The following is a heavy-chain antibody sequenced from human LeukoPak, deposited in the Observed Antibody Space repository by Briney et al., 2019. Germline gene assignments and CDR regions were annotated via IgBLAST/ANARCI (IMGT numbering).Heavy chain of an antibody. V-gene: IGHV3-21*01. D-gene: IGHD3-9*01. CDR3: ARANPPAISFFDY. J-gene: IGHJ4*02. CDR2: ISSSSSSI. CDR1: RFTFSSYS. Sequence: GSLRLSCAASRFTFSSYSMNWVRQAPGKGLEWVSSISSSSSSIYYADSVKGRFTISRDNAKNSLYLQMNSLRAEDTAVYYFARANPPAISFFDYWGQGTLVTVSS.